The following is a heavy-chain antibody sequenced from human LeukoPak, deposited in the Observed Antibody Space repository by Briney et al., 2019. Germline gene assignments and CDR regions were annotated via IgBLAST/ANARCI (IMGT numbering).Heavy chain of an antibody. CDR2: ISSSGSTI. V-gene: IGHV3-48*03. D-gene: IGHD2-21*02. Sequence: GGTLSLSCAGSGFAFSSYEMRWVRQAPGEGLEWVSDISSSGSTIYYADSVKGRFTISRDNAKNSLYLQLNSLRAEDTAVYYCARIYCGGDCYSDYWGQGTLVTVSS. CDR1: GFAFSSYE. J-gene: IGHJ4*02. CDR3: ARIYCGGDCYSDY.